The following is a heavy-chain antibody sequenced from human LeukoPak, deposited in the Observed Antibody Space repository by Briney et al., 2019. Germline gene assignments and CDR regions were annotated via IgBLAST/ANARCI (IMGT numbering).Heavy chain of an antibody. Sequence: SETLSLTCTVSGGSISSSSYYWGWIRQPPGKGLEWIGSIYYSGSTYYNPSLKSRVTISVDTSKNQFSLKLSSVTAADTAVYYCARAYYDFWSGLTFRRFDAWGQGTLVTVSS. J-gene: IGHJ5*02. CDR1: GGSISSSSYY. CDR2: IYYSGST. V-gene: IGHV4-39*07. D-gene: IGHD3-3*01. CDR3: ARAYYDFWSGLTFRRFDA.